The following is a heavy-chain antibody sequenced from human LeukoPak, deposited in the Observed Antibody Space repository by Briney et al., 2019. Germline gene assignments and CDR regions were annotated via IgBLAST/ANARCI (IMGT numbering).Heavy chain of an antibody. CDR3: ARGVMDGSDPRHNWFDP. J-gene: IGHJ5*02. CDR1: GDSINSYY. CDR2: IYYSGST. D-gene: IGHD3-10*01. V-gene: IGHV4-59*01. Sequence: PSETLSLTCTVSGDSINSYYWSWIRQPPGKGLEWTGYIYYSGSTNYNPSLKSRVTISVDTSKNQFSLKLSSVTAADTAVYYCARGVMDGSDPRHNWFDPWGQGTLVTVSS.